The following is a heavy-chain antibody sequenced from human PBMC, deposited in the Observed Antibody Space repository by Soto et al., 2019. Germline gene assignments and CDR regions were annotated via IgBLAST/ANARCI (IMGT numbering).Heavy chain of an antibody. J-gene: IGHJ4*02. CDR2: IYHSGST. D-gene: IGHD1-26*01. Sequence: SETLSLTCTVSGYSISSGYYWGWIRQPPGKGLEWIGSIYHSGSTYYNPSLKRRVTISVDTSKNQFSLKLSSVTAAETAVYYCASGWELLHDYWGQGTLVTVSS. V-gene: IGHV4-38-2*02. CDR3: ASGWELLHDY. CDR1: GYSISSGYY.